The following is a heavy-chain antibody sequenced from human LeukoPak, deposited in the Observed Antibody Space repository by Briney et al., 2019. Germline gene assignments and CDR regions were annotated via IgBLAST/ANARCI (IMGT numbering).Heavy chain of an antibody. D-gene: IGHD2-2*01. CDR3: TTDFIVVVPTADY. CDR1: GFTFTNAW. CDR2: IKIQTDGATT. J-gene: IGHJ4*02. Sequence: GGSLRLSCAASGFTFTNAWMSWVRQAPGKGLEWVGRIKIQTDGATTDYAAPVKGRFSISRDDPKNTLYLQMNSLKTEDTAVYYCTTDFIVVVPTADYWGQGTLVTVSS. V-gene: IGHV3-15*01.